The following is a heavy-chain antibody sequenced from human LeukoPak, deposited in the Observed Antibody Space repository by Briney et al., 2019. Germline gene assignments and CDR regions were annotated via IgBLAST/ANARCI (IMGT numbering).Heavy chain of an antibody. CDR1: GYTFTSYD. J-gene: IGHJ3*02. D-gene: IGHD1-26*01. CDR2: MNPNSGNT. V-gene: IGHV1-8*01. Sequence: ASVKVSCKASGYTFTSYDINWVRQATGQGLEWMGWMNPNSGNTGYAQKFQGRVTMTRDTSISTAYMDLSSLRSDDTAVYYCARGLIVAATTGAFDMWDQGTMVTVSS. CDR3: ARGLIVAATTGAFDM.